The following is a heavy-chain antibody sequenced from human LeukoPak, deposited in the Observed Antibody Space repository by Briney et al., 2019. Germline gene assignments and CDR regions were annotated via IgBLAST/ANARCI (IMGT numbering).Heavy chain of an antibody. D-gene: IGHD5-24*01. V-gene: IGHV3-53*01. CDR2: IYSGGST. Sequence: PGGSLRLSCAASGFTVSSTYMNWVRQGPGRGLEWVSIIYSGGSTYYAESVRGRFTISRDNSKNTLYLQMNSLRAEDTALYYCARGDRRDGYRFDYWGQGTLVTVSS. CDR1: GFTVSSTY. CDR3: ARGDRRDGYRFDY. J-gene: IGHJ4*02.